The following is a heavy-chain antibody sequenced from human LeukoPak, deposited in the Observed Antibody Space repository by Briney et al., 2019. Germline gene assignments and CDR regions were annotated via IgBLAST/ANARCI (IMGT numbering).Heavy chain of an antibody. CDR1: GGSISSSY. J-gene: IGHJ3*02. V-gene: IGHV4-59*08. D-gene: IGHD1-1*01. CDR3: ARHSLEDAFDI. Sequence: SETLSLTCTVSGGSISSSYWSWIRQPPGKGLEWIGSIYYSGSTYYNPSLKSRVTISVDTSKNQFSLKLSSVTAADTAVYYCARHSLEDAFDIWGQGTMVTVSS. CDR2: IYYSGST.